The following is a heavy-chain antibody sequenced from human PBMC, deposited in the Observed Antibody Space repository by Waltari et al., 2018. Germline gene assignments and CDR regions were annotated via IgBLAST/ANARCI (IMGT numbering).Heavy chain of an antibody. CDR1: GYSISSGYY. J-gene: IGHJ1*01. D-gene: IGHD6-13*01. V-gene: IGHV4-38-2*01. Sequence: QVQLQESGPGLVKPSETLSLTCAVSGYSISSGYYWGWIRQPPGKGLEWIGSIYHSGSTYYNPSLKSRVTISVDTSKNQFSLKLSSVTAADTAVYYCARTVEIAAAGTLYFQHWGQGTLVTVSS. CDR3: ARTVEIAAAGTLYFQH. CDR2: IYHSGST.